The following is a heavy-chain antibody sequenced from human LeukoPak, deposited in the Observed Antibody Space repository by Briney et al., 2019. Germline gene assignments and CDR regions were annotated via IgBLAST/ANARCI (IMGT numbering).Heavy chain of an antibody. Sequence: PSETLSLTCTVSGGSISSFYWSWIRQPPGTGLEWIGYIHYSGSTYYNPSLKSRVTISVDTSKNQFSLKLSSVTAADTAVYYCARASSGYYYWGQGTLVTVSS. D-gene: IGHD3-22*01. CDR1: GGSISSFY. CDR3: ARASSGYYY. V-gene: IGHV4-59*08. CDR2: IHYSGST. J-gene: IGHJ4*02.